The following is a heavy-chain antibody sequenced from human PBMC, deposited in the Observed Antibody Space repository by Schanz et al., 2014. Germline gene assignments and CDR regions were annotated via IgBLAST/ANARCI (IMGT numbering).Heavy chain of an antibody. J-gene: IGHJ4*02. CDR1: TSLFSRSV. CDR3: AKEKEEVAADGSFFDY. Sequence: QVYLVESGGGVVQPGRSLTLSCAVSTSLFSRSVIHWVRQAPGKGLEWVAVMWNDGIKTHYADSGKGRFTISRDNSKNTVNLQMNSLRAEDTAVYYCAKEKEEVAADGSFFDYWGQGTLVTVSS. CDR2: MWNDGIKT. D-gene: IGHD6-13*01. V-gene: IGHV3-30*04.